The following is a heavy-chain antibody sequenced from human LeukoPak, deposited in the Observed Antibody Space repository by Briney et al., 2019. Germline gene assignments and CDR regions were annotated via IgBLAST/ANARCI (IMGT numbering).Heavy chain of an antibody. V-gene: IGHV4-59*01. CDR2: IYYSGST. Sequence: SETLSLTCTVSGGSISSYYWSWIRQPPGKGLEWIGYIYYSGSTNYNPSLKSRVTISVDTPKSQFSLKLSPVTAADTAVYYCARGVTDFDYWGQGTLVTVSS. CDR1: GGSISSYY. J-gene: IGHJ4*02. D-gene: IGHD2-21*02. CDR3: ARGVTDFDY.